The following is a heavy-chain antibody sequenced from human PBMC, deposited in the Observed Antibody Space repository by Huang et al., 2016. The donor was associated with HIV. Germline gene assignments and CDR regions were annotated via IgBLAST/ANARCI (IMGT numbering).Heavy chain of an antibody. D-gene: IGHD4-17*01. CDR3: ARSAYGDLDY. J-gene: IGHJ4*02. CDR2: MNPNTGNT. Sequence: QVHLVQSGAEVKKPGASVKVSCKASGYTFTNYDINWVRQAPGRGLEWMGWMNPNTGNTGFAPSFQGRVTMTRKTSITTAYMELTSLTSEDTAVYYCARSAYGDLDYWGLGTLVIVSS. CDR1: GYTFTNYD. V-gene: IGHV1-8*02.